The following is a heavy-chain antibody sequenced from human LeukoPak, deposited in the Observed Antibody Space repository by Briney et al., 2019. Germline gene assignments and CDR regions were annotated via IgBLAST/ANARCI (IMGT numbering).Heavy chain of an antibody. Sequence: ASVKVSCKASGYTFTSYAMHWVRQAPGQRLEWMGWINAGNGNTKYSQKFQGRVTITRDTFASTAYMELSSLRSEDTAVYYCARLGPGDFHYYFDYWGQGTLVTVSS. J-gene: IGHJ4*02. V-gene: IGHV1-3*01. CDR3: ARLGPGDFHYYFDY. D-gene: IGHD1-26*01. CDR2: INAGNGNT. CDR1: GYTFTSYA.